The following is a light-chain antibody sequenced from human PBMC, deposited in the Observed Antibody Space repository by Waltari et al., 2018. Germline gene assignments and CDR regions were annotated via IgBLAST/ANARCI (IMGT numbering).Light chain of an antibody. J-gene: IGKJ1*01. Sequence: ELVMTQSPATLSVSPGERATLSCRASQSVRNNLVWYQQKPGQAPRLLIYGASTRVTGIPARFSGRGSGTEFTLTISSLQSEDFAVYYCQQYNNWPPWTFGQGIKVEIK. CDR3: QQYNNWPPWT. CDR1: QSVRNN. V-gene: IGKV3-15*01. CDR2: GAS.